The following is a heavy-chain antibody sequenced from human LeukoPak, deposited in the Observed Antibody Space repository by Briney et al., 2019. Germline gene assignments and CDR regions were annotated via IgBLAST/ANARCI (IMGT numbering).Heavy chain of an antibody. CDR3: ARDVYKQLPGGFDP. V-gene: IGHV4-38-2*02. D-gene: IGHD6-6*01. CDR1: GHSISSGYY. CDR2: IYHSGST. Sequence: SETLSLTCAVSGHSISSGYYWGWIRQPPGKGLEWIGSIYHSGSTYYNPSLKSRVTISVDTSKNQFSLKLSSVTAADTAVYYCARDVYKQLPGGFDPWGQGTLVTVSS. J-gene: IGHJ5*02.